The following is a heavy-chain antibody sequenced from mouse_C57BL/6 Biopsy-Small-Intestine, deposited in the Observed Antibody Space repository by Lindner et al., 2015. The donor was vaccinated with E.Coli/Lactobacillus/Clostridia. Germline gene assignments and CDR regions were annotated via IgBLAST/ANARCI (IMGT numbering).Heavy chain of an antibody. V-gene: IGHV1-7*01. J-gene: IGHJ1*03. CDR3: ARDGTWYFDV. CDR2: IIPSSDYT. D-gene: IGHD2-1*01. Sequence: VQLQESGAELAKPGASVKLSCKASGNTFTNDWIHWLKQRPGQGLEWIGYIIPSSDYTKYNQKFKDTAALTADKSSSTAYMQLSSLTYEDSAVYYCARDGTWYFDVVGHRDHGHRLL. CDR1: GNTFTNDW.